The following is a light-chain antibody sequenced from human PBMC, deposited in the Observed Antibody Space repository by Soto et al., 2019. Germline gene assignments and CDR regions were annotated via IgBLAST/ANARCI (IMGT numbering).Light chain of an antibody. CDR2: DVS. CDR3: SSYTSSSTYV. CDR1: SSDVGSYNR. Sequence: QSALTQPPSVSGSPGQSVTISCTGTSSDVGSYNRVSWYQQPPGTAPKVMIYDVSNRPSGVPDRFSGSKSGNTASLTISGLQAEDESDYYCSSYTSSSTYVFGTGTKV. V-gene: IGLV2-18*02. J-gene: IGLJ1*01.